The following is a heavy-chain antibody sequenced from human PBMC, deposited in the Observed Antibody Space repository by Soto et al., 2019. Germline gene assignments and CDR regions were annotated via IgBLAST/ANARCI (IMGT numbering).Heavy chain of an antibody. CDR2: IYSGGST. CDR1: GFTVSSNY. CDR3: ARLRDATRAFEI. Sequence: EVQLVESGGGLVQPGGSLRLSRAASGFTVSSNYMSWVRQAPGKGLEWVSVIYSGGSTYYADSVKGRFTISRDNDKNTLYLQMNSLSAEDAAVYYCARLRDATRAFEIWGQGTMVTVSS. V-gene: IGHV3-66*04. J-gene: IGHJ3*02. D-gene: IGHD2-15*01.